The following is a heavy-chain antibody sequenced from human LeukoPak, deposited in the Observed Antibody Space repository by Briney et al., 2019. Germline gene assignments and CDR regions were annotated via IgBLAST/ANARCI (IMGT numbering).Heavy chain of an antibody. V-gene: IGHV3-23*01. Sequence: GGTLRLSCAAPGFTFSSYGMSWVRQAPGKGLEWVSAISGSGGSTYYADSVKGRFTISRDNSKNTLYLQMNSLRAEDTAVYYCAKDSGHYSSGWSNWGQGTLVTVSS. CDR2: ISGSGGST. D-gene: IGHD6-19*01. CDR3: AKDSGHYSSGWSN. CDR1: GFTFSSYG. J-gene: IGHJ4*02.